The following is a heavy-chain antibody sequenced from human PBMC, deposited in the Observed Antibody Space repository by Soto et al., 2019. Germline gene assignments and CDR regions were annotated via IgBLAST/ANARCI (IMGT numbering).Heavy chain of an antibody. CDR3: ARGVNSSGWFDP. D-gene: IGHD6-19*01. J-gene: IGHJ5*02. CDR1: GGSFSGYY. V-gene: IGHV4-34*01. Sequence: SETLSLTCAVYGGSFSGYYWSWIRQPPGKGLEWIGEINHSGSTNYNPSLKSRVTISVDTSKNQFSLKLSSVTAADTAVYYCARGVNSSGWFDPWGQGTLVTVSS. CDR2: INHSGST.